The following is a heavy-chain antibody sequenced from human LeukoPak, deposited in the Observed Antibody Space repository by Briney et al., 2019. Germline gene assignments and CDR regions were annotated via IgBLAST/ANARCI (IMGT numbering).Heavy chain of an antibody. CDR3: ARDQIRLGELSHFDY. CDR1: GYTFPSYF. V-gene: IGHV1-46*01. J-gene: IGHJ4*02. Sequence: ASVKVSCKASGYTFPSYFMHWVRQAPGQGLEWMGIINPTGGSTTYAQKFQGRVTMTRDTSTSTVYMELSSLRSEDTAVYYCARDQIRLGELSHFDYWGQGTLVTVSS. CDR2: INPTGGST. D-gene: IGHD3-16*02.